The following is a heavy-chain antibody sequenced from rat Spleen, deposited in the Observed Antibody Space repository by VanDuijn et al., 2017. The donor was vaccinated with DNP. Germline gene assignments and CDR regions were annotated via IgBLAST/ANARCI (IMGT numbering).Heavy chain of an antibody. Sequence: EVQLQESGPGLVKPSQSLSLTCSVTDYSITSNYWAWIRNFPGNKMEWIGHISYSGSTSYNPSLKSRISITRDTSKNQFFLQLNSVTTEDTATYYCAGRPPPTRGPFDYWGQGVTVAVSS. CDR2: ISYSGST. CDR3: AGRPPPTRGPFDY. CDR1: DYSITSNY. V-gene: IGHV3-1*01. D-gene: IGHD1-4*01. J-gene: IGHJ2*01.